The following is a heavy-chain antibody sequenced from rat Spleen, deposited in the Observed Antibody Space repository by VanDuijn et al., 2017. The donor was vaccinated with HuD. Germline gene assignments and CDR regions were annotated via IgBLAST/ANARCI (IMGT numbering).Heavy chain of an antibody. CDR3: VRQDTSGYSNWFTY. J-gene: IGHJ3*01. D-gene: IGHD4-3*01. V-gene: IGHV5S23*01. CDR1: GFTFSNYD. CDR2: ISPGGGNT. Sequence: EVQLVESGGDLVQPGRSLKLSCAASGFTFSNYDMAWVRQDSTKGLEGVASISPGGGNTYYRDSVKGRFTVSRDNAKSTLYLQMDSLRSEDTATFYCVRQDTSGYSNWFTYWGQGTLVTVSS.